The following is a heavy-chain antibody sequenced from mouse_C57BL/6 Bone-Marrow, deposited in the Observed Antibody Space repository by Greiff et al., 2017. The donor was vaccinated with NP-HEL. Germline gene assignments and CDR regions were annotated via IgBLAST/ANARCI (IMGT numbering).Heavy chain of an antibody. CDR2: IDPETGGT. CDR3: TRSRSYDYYAMDY. V-gene: IGHV1-15*01. Sequence: QVHVKQSGAELVRPGASVTLSCKASGYTFTDYEMHWVKQTPVHGLEWIGAIDPETGGTAYNQKFKGKAILTADKSSSTAYMELRSLTSEDSAVYYCTRSRSYDYYAMDYWGQGTSVTVSS. J-gene: IGHJ4*01. D-gene: IGHD1-1*01. CDR1: GYTFTDYE.